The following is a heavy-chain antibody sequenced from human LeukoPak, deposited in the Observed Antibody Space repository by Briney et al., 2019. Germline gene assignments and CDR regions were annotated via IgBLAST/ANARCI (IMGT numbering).Heavy chain of an antibody. V-gene: IGHV1-2*06. CDR3: ARDGAYSLGLISLDP. J-gene: IGHJ5*02. CDR1: GYSYGGYY. D-gene: IGHD5-18*01. CDR2: INPNSANT. Sequence: ASVKVSCKTSGYSYGGYYIHWVRQAPGHGLEWMGRINPNSANTKYAQKFQGRVTMTRDTSTNTVFMELSSLRSDDTAVYYCARDGAYSLGLISLDPWGQGTLVSVSS.